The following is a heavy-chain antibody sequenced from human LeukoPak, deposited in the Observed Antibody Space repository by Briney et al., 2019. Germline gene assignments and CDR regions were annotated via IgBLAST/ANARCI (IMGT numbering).Heavy chain of an antibody. V-gene: IGHV1-69*05. CDR2: IIPIFGTA. CDR3: ARGNFGDGYNFAY. J-gene: IGHJ4*02. D-gene: IGHD5-24*01. CDR1: GGTFSSYA. Sequence: GASVKVSCKASGGTFSSYAISWVRQAPGQGLEWMGGIIPIFGTANYAQKFQGRVTITRNTSISTAYMELSSLRSEDTAVYYCARGNFGDGYNFAYWGQGTLVTVSS.